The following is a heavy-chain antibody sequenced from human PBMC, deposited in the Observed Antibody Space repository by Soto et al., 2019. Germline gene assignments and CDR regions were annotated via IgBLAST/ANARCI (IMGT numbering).Heavy chain of an antibody. J-gene: IGHJ4*02. CDR2: ISDDGSRA. CDR3: TRGPRPSSVGTGAF. Sequence: EVQLVESGGDLVQPGGSLRLSCTASGFTFSMYWMHWVRQVPGKGPEWVSRISDDGSRADYADSVKGRFTISRDNAKNTLHLEMHVFRADDTAVYYCTRGPRPSSVGTGAFWGQGTPVTVSS. CDR1: GFTFSMYW. D-gene: IGHD3-10*01. V-gene: IGHV3-74*01.